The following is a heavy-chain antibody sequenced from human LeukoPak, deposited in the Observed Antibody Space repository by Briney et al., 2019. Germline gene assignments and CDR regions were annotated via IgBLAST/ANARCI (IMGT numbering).Heavy chain of an antibody. J-gene: IGHJ4*02. Sequence: GGSLRLSCAASGFTVSSNYMSWVRQAPGKGLEWVSSISSSSSYIYYADSVKGRFTISRDNAKNSLYLQMNSLRAEDTAVYYCARQPTVVTRAYYFDYWGQGTLVTVSS. D-gene: IGHD4-23*01. V-gene: IGHV3-21*01. CDR2: ISSSSSYI. CDR3: ARQPTVVTRAYYFDY. CDR1: GFTVSSNY.